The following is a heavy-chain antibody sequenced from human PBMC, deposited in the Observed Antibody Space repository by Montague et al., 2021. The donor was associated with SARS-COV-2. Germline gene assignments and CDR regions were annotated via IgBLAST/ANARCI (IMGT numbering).Heavy chain of an antibody. V-gene: IGHV4-34*01. CDR3: AREDRWSWFDP. J-gene: IGHJ5*02. CDR1: GGSFSDYN. CDR2: INHSGST. D-gene: IGHD5-24*01. Sequence: SETLSLTCAVYGGSFSDYNWSWIRQPPGKGLEWIGEINHSGSTNYNPSLKSRVTISVDTSKNQFSLKMSSVTAADTAVYYCAREDRWSWFDPWGQGTLVIVSS.